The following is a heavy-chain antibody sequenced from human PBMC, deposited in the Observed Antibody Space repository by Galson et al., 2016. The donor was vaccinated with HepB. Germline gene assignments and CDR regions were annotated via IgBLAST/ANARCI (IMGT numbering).Heavy chain of an antibody. V-gene: IGHV3-23*01. CDR2: ISGPGRNT. CDR1: LSFRNYA. Sequence: LSFRNYAMSWVRQAPRKGLEWVSSISGPGRNTYYADSVKGQFTISRDNSKNTLYLQMNSLRAEDTAVYYCAKDPIQCGGDCTRASYYFDYWGQGLLVTVSS. CDR3: AKDPIQCGGDCTRASYYFDY. J-gene: IGHJ4*02. D-gene: IGHD2-21*02.